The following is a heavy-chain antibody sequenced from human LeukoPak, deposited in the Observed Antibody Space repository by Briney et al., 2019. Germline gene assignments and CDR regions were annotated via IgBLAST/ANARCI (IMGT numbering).Heavy chain of an antibody. V-gene: IGHV3-74*01. J-gene: IGHJ6*02. CDR1: GFTFGSYW. Sequence: PGGSLRLSCAASGFTFGSYWMHWVRQAPGKGLVWVSRINSDGSSTSYADSVKGRFTISRDNAKNTLYLQMNSLRAEDTAVYYCARGQQLGAYGMDVWGQGTTVTVSS. CDR3: ARGQQLGAYGMDV. D-gene: IGHD6-13*01. CDR2: INSDGSST.